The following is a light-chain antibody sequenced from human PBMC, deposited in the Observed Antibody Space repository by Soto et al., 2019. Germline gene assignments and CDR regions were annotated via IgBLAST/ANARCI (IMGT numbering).Light chain of an antibody. V-gene: IGKV3-15*01. CDR2: GAS. CDR3: PQDNTCVWT. J-gene: IGKJ1*01. CDR1: QSVSSN. Sequence: EIVMTQSPATPSVSPGERATLSCRASQSVSSNLAWYQQKPGQAPRLLIYGASTRATGIPARFSGSGSGTELTLTIRSLQSVSYSVYYCPQDNTCVWTYAQGTK.